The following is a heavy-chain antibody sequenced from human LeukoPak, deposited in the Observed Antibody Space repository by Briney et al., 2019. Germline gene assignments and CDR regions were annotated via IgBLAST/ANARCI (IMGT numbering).Heavy chain of an antibody. J-gene: IGHJ4*02. V-gene: IGHV3-21*01. CDR3: ARDLWFSIDSSGGDY. CDR2: ISSSSSYI. D-gene: IGHD3-22*01. CDR1: GFPFSSYS. Sequence: KAGGSLRLSCAASGFPFSSYSMNWVRQAPGKGREGVSSISSSSSYIYYADSVKGRFTISRDNAKNSLYLQMNSLRAEDTAVYYCARDLWFSIDSSGGDYWGQGTLVTVSS.